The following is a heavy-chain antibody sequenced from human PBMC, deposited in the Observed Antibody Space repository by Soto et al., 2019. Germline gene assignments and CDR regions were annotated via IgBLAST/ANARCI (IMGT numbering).Heavy chain of an antibody. CDR3: ARVTGDFGDYEVYGVDAFDL. V-gene: IGHV4-30-4*08. CDR1: GASISNANYY. CDR2: INYSGTT. Sequence: QVQLQQSGPGLVKPSQTLSLICTVSGASISNANYYWSWIRQPPGKGLEWIGNINYSGTTYLNPCLGSRVTVSVDTSNNQFALRLSSATAADTAVYFCARVTGDFGDYEVYGVDAFDLWGQGTMVTVSP. D-gene: IGHD4-17*01. J-gene: IGHJ3*01.